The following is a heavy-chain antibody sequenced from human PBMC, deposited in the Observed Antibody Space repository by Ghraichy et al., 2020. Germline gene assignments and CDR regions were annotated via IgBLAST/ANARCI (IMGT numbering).Heavy chain of an antibody. CDR2: IFYSGTS. J-gene: IGHJ4*02. D-gene: IGHD5-12*01. V-gene: IGHV4-39*02. CDR1: GDSFDTRGFS. Sequence: SETLSLTCTVSGDSFDTRGFSWGWIRQPPGKGLEWIGNIFYSGTSYYKPSLKSRVRISIDTSKNDFSLTLTSVTASDTSVYFCARANLGWLRSGGAFDSWGLGVLVIVSS. CDR3: ARANLGWLRSGGAFDS.